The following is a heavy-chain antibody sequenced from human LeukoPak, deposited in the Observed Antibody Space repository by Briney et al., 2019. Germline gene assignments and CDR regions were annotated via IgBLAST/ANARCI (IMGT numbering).Heavy chain of an antibody. CDR3: AKNYGSGSSVKYYYYMDV. CDR1: GFTFTSYA. D-gene: IGHD3-10*01. V-gene: IGHV3-23*01. J-gene: IGHJ6*03. CDR2: ISASGGST. Sequence: GGSLRLSCAASGFTFTSYAMSWVRQAPKKGLEWVSVISASGGSTNYAGSVKGRFTISRDNSKNTLYLQMNSLRAEDSAVYYCAKNYGSGSSVKYYYYMDVWGKGTTVTVSS.